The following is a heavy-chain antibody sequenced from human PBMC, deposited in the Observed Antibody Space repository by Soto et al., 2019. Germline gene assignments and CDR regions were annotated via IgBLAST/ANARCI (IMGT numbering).Heavy chain of an antibody. CDR2: IYHTGNR. Sequence: QVQLQESGPGLMQPSGTLSLTCAVSGGSISDNWWSWVRQPPGKGLEWIGEIYHTGNRHYNPSLEGRVTISVDKSQNHFSLNLNSVTAADTAVYYCARHIAGSGTRGFDYWGQGILVTVSS. CDR3: ARHIAGSGTRGFDY. CDR1: GGSISDNW. J-gene: IGHJ4*02. D-gene: IGHD1-26*01. V-gene: IGHV4-4*02.